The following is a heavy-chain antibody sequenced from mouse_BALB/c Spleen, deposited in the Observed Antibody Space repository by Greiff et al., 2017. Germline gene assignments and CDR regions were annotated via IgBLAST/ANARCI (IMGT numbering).Heavy chain of an antibody. CDR1: GYTFTSYW. CDR2: IYPSDSYT. V-gene: IGHV1-69*02. CDR3: TAYGSSSWFAY. Sequence: QVQLKQPGAELVRPGASVKLSCKASGYTFTSYWINWVKQRPGQGLEWIGNIYPSDSYTNYNQKFKDKATLTVDKSSSTAYMQLSSPTSEDSAVYYCTAYGSSSWFAYWGQGTLVTVSA. D-gene: IGHD1-1*01. J-gene: IGHJ3*01.